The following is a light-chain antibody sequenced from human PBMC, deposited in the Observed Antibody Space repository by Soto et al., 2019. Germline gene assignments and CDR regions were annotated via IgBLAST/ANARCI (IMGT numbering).Light chain of an antibody. CDR2: GAS. J-gene: IGKJ5*01. V-gene: IGKV1-12*01. Sequence: DIQMTQSPSTLSASVGDRVIITCRASQDIGNWLAWFQQKPGKAPKLLMYGASNLLSGVPSRFSGSGSGTDFTLTISSLQPEDCATYYCQQANSFPITFGQGTRLEIK. CDR1: QDIGNW. CDR3: QQANSFPIT.